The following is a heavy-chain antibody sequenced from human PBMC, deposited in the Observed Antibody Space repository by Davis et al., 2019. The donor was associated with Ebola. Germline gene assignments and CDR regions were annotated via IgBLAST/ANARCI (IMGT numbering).Heavy chain of an antibody. CDR2: ISGSVGST. V-gene: IGHV3-23*01. CDR3: AKGMQFNYYYGMDV. CDR1: GFTFSSYA. Sequence: GESLKISCAASGFTFSSYAMSWVRQAPGKGLEWVSAISGSVGSTYYADSVKGRFTISRDNSKNTLYLQMNSLRAEDTAVYYCAKGMQFNYYYGMDVWGQGTTVTVSS. D-gene: IGHD2-8*01. J-gene: IGHJ6*02.